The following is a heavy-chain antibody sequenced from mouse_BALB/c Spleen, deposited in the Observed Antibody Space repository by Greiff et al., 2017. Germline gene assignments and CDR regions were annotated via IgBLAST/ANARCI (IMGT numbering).Heavy chain of an antibody. CDR2: SRNKANDYTT. D-gene: IGHD2-3*01. Sequence: EVKLMESGGGLVQPGGSLRLSCATSGFTFSDFYMEWVRQPPGKRLEWIAASRNKANDYTTEYSASVKGRFIVSRDTSQSILYLQMNALRAEDTAIYYRERDASYDGYWYFEVWGAGTTVTVSS. V-gene: IGHV7-1*02. CDR1: GFTFSDFY. J-gene: IGHJ1*01. CDR3: ERDASYDGYWYFEV.